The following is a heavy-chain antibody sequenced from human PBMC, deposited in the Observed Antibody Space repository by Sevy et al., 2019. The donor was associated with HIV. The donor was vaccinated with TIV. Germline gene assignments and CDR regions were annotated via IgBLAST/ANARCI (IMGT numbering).Heavy chain of an antibody. CDR3: TRWKGEQSIFDY. D-gene: IGHD1-1*01. J-gene: IGHJ4*01. CDR2: LKNKALDRTL. Sequence: GGSLRLSCTTSGFRFGDYAMSWVRQAPGKGLEWVALLKNKALDRTLHHAASVKDRFTMSRDDSKSIAYLQMNDLKTEDTGVYYCTRWKGEQSIFDYWGHGAPVTVSS. CDR1: GFRFGDYA. V-gene: IGHV3-49*04.